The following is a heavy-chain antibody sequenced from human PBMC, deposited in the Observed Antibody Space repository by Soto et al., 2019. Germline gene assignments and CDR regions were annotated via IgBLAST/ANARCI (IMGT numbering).Heavy chain of an antibody. CDR1: GGSISSYC. Sequence: SETLSLTCTVAGGSISSYCWSWIRQPPGKGLEWIGYIYYSGSTNYNPSLKSRVTISVDTSKNQLSLKLSSVTAADTAVYYCARRYGYYFDYWGQGTLVTVSS. CDR3: ARRYGYYFDY. V-gene: IGHV4-59*08. D-gene: IGHD4-17*01. J-gene: IGHJ4*02. CDR2: IYYSGST.